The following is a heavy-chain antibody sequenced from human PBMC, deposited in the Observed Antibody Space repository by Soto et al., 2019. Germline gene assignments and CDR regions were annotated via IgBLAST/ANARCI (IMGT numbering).Heavy chain of an antibody. Sequence: GGSLRLSCAASGFTFSSYAMHWVRQAPGKGLEWVAVISYDGSNKYYADSVKGRFTISRDNSKNTLYLQMNSLRAEDTAVYYCARERVITLRDFDYWGQGTLVTVSS. CDR1: GFTFSSYA. CDR2: ISYDGSNK. CDR3: ARERVITLRDFDY. D-gene: IGHD3-22*01. J-gene: IGHJ4*02. V-gene: IGHV3-30-3*01.